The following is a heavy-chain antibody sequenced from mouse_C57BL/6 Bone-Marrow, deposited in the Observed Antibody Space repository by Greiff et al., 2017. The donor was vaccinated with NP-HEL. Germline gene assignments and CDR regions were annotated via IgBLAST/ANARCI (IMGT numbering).Heavy chain of an antibody. Sequence: VQLQESGAELVRPGTSVKVSCKASGYAFTNYLIEWVKQRPGQGLEWIGVINPGSGGTNYNEKFKGRATLTADKSSSTAYMQLSSLTSEDSAVYFCARLYGSSFLFDYWGQGTTLTVSS. CDR3: ARLYGSSFLFDY. CDR1: GYAFTNYL. V-gene: IGHV1-54*01. CDR2: INPGSGGT. D-gene: IGHD1-1*01. J-gene: IGHJ2*01.